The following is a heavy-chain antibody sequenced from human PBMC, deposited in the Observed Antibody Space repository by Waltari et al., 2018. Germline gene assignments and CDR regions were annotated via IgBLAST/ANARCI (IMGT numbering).Heavy chain of an antibody. CDR1: GFTFSSYG. CDR3: VRYGSGSYYFDY. V-gene: IGHV3-33*08. Sequence: QVQLVESGGGVVQPGRSLRLSCAASGFTFSSYGMHWVRQAPGKGLEWVAVIWYDGSNKYYADSVKGRFTISRDNSKNTLYLQMNSLRAEDTAMYYSVRYGSGSYYFDYWGQGTLVTVSS. D-gene: IGHD3-10*01. J-gene: IGHJ4*02. CDR2: IWYDGSNK.